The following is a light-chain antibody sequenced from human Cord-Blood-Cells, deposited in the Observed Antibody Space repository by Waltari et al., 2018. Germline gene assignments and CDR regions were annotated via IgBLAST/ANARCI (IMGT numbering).Light chain of an antibody. Sequence: DIKMTQSPSSLSASVGDRVTITCRASQSISSYLNWYQQKPGKAPKLLIYAASSLQSGVPSRFSGSGSGTDFTLTISSLQPEDFATYYCQQCYSTPRGFGPGTKVDIK. V-gene: IGKV1-39*01. J-gene: IGKJ3*01. CDR2: AAS. CDR1: QSISSY. CDR3: QQCYSTPRG.